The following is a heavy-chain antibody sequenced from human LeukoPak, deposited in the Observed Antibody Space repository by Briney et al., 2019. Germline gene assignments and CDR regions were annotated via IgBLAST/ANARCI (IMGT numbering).Heavy chain of an antibody. CDR1: GITFSRDV. Sequence: GGPLRLSCSASGITFSRDVMYWVRQAPGKGPEYVSGISSDGGSTNYADSVKGRFTISRDNSKNTLYLQMSSLRGEDTAVYYCVTELDDSAKYNFHYWGQGTLVAVSS. D-gene: IGHD1-1*01. J-gene: IGHJ4*02. CDR2: ISSDGGST. V-gene: IGHV3-64D*08. CDR3: VTELDDSAKYNFHY.